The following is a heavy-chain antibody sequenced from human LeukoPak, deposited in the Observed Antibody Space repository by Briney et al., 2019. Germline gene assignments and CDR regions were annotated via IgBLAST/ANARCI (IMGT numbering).Heavy chain of an antibody. Sequence: EASVKVSCKASGYTFTSYAISWVRQAPGQGLEWMGRIIPIRGVASYAQKFQGRVTITADTSTSTAYMELNSLRTEDTAVYYSARYARSRYSNSGPFWDYYYWGTGTMVT. CDR1: GYTFTSYA. CDR2: IIPIRGVA. D-gene: IGHD3/OR15-3a*01. CDR3: ARYARSRYSNSGPFWDYYY. J-gene: IGHJ4*02. V-gene: IGHV1-69*04.